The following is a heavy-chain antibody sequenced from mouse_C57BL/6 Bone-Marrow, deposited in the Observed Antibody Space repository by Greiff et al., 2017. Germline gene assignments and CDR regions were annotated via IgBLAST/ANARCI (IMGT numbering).Heavy chain of an antibody. D-gene: IGHD2-3*01. Sequence: VQLQQPGAELVRPGTSVKLSCKASGYSFTSYWMHWVKQRPGQGLEWIGVIDPSDSYTNYNQKFKGKATLTVDTSSSTAYMQLSSLTSEDSAVYYCARPGLLYFDYWGQGTTLTVSS. V-gene: IGHV1-59*01. CDR1: GYSFTSYW. CDR3: ARPGLLYFDY. CDR2: IDPSDSYT. J-gene: IGHJ2*01.